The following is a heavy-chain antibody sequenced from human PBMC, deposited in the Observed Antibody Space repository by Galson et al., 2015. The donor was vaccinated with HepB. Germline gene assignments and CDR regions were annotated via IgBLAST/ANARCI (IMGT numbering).Heavy chain of an antibody. D-gene: IGHD3-22*01. CDR2: IDWDDDK. V-gene: IGHV2-70*01. Sequence: PALVKPTQTLTLTCTFSGFSLSTSGMCVSWIRQPPGKALEWLALIDWDDDKYYSTSLKTRLTISKDTSKNQVVLTMTNMDPVDTATYYCARISVRGYYDSSGPNYGMDVWGQGTTVTVSS. J-gene: IGHJ6*02. CDR3: ARISVRGYYDSSGPNYGMDV. CDR1: GFSLSTSGMC.